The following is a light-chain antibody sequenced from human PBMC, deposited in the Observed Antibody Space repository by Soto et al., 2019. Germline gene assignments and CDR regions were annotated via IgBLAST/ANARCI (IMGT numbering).Light chain of an antibody. CDR3: QQSSNWPPWT. CDR1: QSVSSY. Sequence: EIVLTQSPATLSLSPGERATLSCRASQSVSSYLAWYHQKPGQAPRLLIYDASNRATGIPARFSGSGSGTDSTLTISSLEPEDFAVYYCQQSSNWPPWTFGQGNKVEIK. V-gene: IGKV3-11*01. J-gene: IGKJ1*01. CDR2: DAS.